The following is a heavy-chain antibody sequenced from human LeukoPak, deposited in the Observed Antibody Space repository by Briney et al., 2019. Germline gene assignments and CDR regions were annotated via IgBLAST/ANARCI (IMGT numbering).Heavy chain of an antibody. CDR2: IYYSGST. CDR3: ATRSYSSGWDFDY. Sequence: ASQTLSLTCTVSGGSISSGGYYWSWIRQHPGKGLEWIGYIYYSGSTYYNPSLKSRVTISVDTSKNQFSLKLSSVTAADTAVYYCATRSYSSGWDFDYWGQGTLVTVSS. J-gene: IGHJ4*02. D-gene: IGHD6-19*01. V-gene: IGHV4-31*03. CDR1: GGSISSGGYY.